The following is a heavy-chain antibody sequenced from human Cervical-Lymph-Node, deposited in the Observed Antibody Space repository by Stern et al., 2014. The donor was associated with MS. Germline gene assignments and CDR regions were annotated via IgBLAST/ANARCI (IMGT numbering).Heavy chain of an antibody. CDR2: IRTSGTIT. D-gene: IGHD1-26*01. V-gene: IGHV3-48*02. CDR1: GFTFSNYG. Sequence: EVQLVESGGGLVQPGGSLRLSCIASGFTFSNYGMHWVRQAPGKGLEWLSYIRTSGTITYYADSVKGRFTISRDNAKNSLFLHMNSLRDEDTAVYYCARKAYTGSYLGWSDSWGQGTLVTVSS. J-gene: IGHJ5*01. CDR3: ARKAYTGSYLGWSDS.